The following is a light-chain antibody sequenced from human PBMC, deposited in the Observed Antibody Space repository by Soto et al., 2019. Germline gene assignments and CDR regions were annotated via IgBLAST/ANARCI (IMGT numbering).Light chain of an antibody. Sequence: IQMTQSPSTLSSSVGDSVTITCRASQSISSWLAWYQQKPGKAPKLLIYKASSLESGVPSMLSGRGSGTEFTLTISRMQADDFATYYCQQYNSYWTFGQGTKVYIK. V-gene: IGKV1-5*03. J-gene: IGKJ1*01. CDR3: QQYNSYWT. CDR2: KAS. CDR1: QSISSW.